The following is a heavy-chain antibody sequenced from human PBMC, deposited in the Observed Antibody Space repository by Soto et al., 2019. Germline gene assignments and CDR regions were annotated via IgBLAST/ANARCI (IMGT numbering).Heavy chain of an antibody. CDR3: ARHPQVRYFDWPPV. D-gene: IGHD3-9*01. J-gene: IGHJ6*02. Sequence: PPETFSHPCTVSGGSIRSSSYYWGWIRQPPGKGLEWIGSIYYSGSTYYNPSLKSRVTISVDTSKNQFSLKLSSVTATDTAVYYCARHPQVRYFDWPPVWGQGTTVTVSS. V-gene: IGHV4-39*01. CDR2: IYYSGST. CDR1: GGSIRSSSYY.